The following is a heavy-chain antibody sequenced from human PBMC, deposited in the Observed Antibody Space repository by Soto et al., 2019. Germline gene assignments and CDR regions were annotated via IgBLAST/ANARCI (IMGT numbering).Heavy chain of an antibody. J-gene: IGHJ3*02. V-gene: IGHV4-4*02. CDR1: GGSISSSNW. CDR3: ARGGWERRGAFDI. Sequence: PSETLSLTCAVSGGSISSSNWWSWVRQPPGKGLEWIGEIYHSGSTNYNPSLKSRVTISVDKSKDQFSLKLGSVTAADTAVYYCARGGWERRGAFDIWGQGTMVTVSS. CDR2: IYHSGST. D-gene: IGHD1-1*01.